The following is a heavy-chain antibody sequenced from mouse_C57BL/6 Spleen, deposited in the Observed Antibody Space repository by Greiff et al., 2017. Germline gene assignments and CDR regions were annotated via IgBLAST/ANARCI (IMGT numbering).Heavy chain of an antibody. CDR2: ISGGGGNT. J-gene: IGHJ2*01. CDR1: GFTFSGYT. D-gene: IGHD1-1*01. V-gene: IGHV5-9*01. CDR3: ARQGYGSSYPY. Sequence: EVKLVESGGGLVKPGGSLKLSCAASGFTFSGYTMSWVRQTPEKRLEWVATISGGGGNTYYPDSVKGRFTISRDNAKNTLYLQMSSLRSEDTALYYCARQGYGSSYPYWGQGTTLTVSS.